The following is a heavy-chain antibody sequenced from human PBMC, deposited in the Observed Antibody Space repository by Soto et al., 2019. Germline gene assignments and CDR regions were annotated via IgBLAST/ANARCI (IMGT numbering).Heavy chain of an antibody. V-gene: IGHV4-59*01. D-gene: IGHD4-17*01. CDR1: GGSISSYY. Sequence: SESRSLTCTVSGGSISSYYWSWIREPPGKGLDWIVYIYYSGSTHSHPSLKSRVTISVDTSQNQFSLKLSAVTAADTAVYYCARAPSYGGNSYGMDVWGQGTTVTVS. CDR2: IYYSGST. CDR3: ARAPSYGGNSYGMDV. J-gene: IGHJ6*02.